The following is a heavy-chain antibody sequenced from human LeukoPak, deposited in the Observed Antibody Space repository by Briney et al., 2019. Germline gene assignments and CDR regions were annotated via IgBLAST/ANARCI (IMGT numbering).Heavy chain of an antibody. V-gene: IGHV3-53*01. CDR2: IYSGGST. J-gene: IGHJ4*02. CDR1: GFTFSSYA. D-gene: IGHD6-6*01. Sequence: GGSLRLSCAASGFTFSSYAMRWVRQAPGRGLEWVSVIYSGGSTYYADSVKGRFTISRDNSKNTLYLQMNSLRAEDTAVYYCARDNAPYTSSSSGLGLFDYWGQGTLVTVSS. CDR3: ARDNAPYTSSSSGLGLFDY.